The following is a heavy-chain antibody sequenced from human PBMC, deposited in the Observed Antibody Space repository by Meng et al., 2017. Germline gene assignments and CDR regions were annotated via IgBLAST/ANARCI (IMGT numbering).Heavy chain of an antibody. CDR2: IYLSGST. D-gene: IGHD6-19*01. CDR1: GGSISSYY. CDR3: ARDPVSSGWYWGKAYYYGMDV. V-gene: IGHV4-4*08. Sequence: SEPLSLTCPVSGGSISSYYWSWIRQPPGKGLEWIGSIYLSGSTYYTPSLKSRVTISVETSRNHFSLKLCTVTAAATAVYYCARDPVSSGWYWGKAYYYGMDVWGQGTTVTVSS. J-gene: IGHJ6*02.